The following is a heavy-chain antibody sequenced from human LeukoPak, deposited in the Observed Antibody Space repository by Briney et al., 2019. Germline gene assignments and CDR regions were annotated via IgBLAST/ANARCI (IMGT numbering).Heavy chain of an antibody. Sequence: GGSLRLSCAASGFTFSTYAMGWVRQAPGKGLEWVSSIKGGGGDSFYADSVKGRFTISRDNSKNTLFLQLNSLRAEDTAVYYCAKGGHDFSPFYWWGQGTLVTVSS. V-gene: IGHV3-23*01. CDR3: AKGGHDFSPFYW. CDR2: IKGGGGDS. D-gene: IGHD4-11*01. CDR1: GFTFSTYA. J-gene: IGHJ4*02.